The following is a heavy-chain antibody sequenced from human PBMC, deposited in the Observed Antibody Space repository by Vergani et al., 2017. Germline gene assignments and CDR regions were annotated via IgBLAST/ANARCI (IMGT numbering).Heavy chain of an antibody. CDR2: ISAYNGNT. CDR1: GYTFTSYG. CDR3: ARFCSSTSCYSYYYGMDV. V-gene: IGHV1-18*01. J-gene: IGHJ6*02. D-gene: IGHD2-2*01. Sequence: QVQLVQSGAEVKKPGASVKVSCKASGYTFTSYGISWVRQAPGQGLEWMGWISAYNGNTNYAQKLQGRVTMTTDTYTSTAYMELRSLRSDDTAVYYCARFCSSTSCYSYYYGMDVWGQGTTVTVSS.